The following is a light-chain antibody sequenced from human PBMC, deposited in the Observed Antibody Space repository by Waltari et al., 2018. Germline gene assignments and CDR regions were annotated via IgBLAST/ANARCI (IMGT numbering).Light chain of an antibody. Sequence: QAVVTQEPSVTVSPGGTLTPTCGSSTGTVTKNPYPYWFQQKPGQAPRTLIYDTTNKYSWTPARFSGSLLGGQAALTLSGVQPEDEAEYYCLLSFGITQIFGGGTKLTVL. CDR1: TGTVTKNPY. CDR3: LLSFGITQI. J-gene: IGLJ2*01. CDR2: DTT. V-gene: IGLV7-46*01.